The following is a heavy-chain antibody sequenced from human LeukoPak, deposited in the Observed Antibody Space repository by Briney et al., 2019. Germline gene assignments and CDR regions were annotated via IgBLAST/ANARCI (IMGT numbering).Heavy chain of an antibody. CDR2: TNYRSKWYN. Sequence: SQTLSLTCDISGDSVSGNIVAWNWIRQSPSRGLEWLGRTNYRSKWYNDYAVSVRGRITINPDTSKNRFSLQLDSVTPEDTAVYYCVRSRGAIVDYWGQGTLVTVSS. J-gene: IGHJ4*02. CDR3: VRSRGAIVDY. V-gene: IGHV6-1*01. CDR1: GDSVSGNIVA.